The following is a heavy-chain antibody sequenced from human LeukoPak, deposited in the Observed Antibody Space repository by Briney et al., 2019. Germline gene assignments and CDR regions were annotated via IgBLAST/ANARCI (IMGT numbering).Heavy chain of an antibody. J-gene: IGHJ4*02. Sequence: ASVKVSCKASGYTFTGFYMHWVRQAPGQGLEWMGWINPNSGGTNYAQKFQGRVTMTRDTSISTAYMELSRLRSDDTAVYYCARSRITMVRGTDSSLGYWGQGTLVTVSS. CDR1: GYTFTGFY. CDR2: INPNSGGT. CDR3: ARSRITMVRGTDSSLGY. D-gene: IGHD3-10*01. V-gene: IGHV1-2*02.